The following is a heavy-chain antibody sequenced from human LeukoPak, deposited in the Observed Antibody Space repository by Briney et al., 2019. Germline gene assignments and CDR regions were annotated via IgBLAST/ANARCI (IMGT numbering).Heavy chain of an antibody. Sequence: PSETLSLTCAVYGGSFSGYYWSWIRQPPGKGLEWIGEISHSGSTNYNPSLKSRVTISVDTSKNQFSLKLSSVTAADTAVYYCARRSSGWYRFHAFDIWGQGTMVTVSS. J-gene: IGHJ3*02. CDR1: GGSFSGYY. V-gene: IGHV4-34*01. CDR3: ARRSSGWYRFHAFDI. D-gene: IGHD6-19*01. CDR2: ISHSGST.